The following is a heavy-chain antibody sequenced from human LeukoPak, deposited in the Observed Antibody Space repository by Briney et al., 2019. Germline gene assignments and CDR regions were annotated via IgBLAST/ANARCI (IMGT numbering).Heavy chain of an antibody. D-gene: IGHD5-18*01. CDR3: VAAYSYGPYFDY. Sequence: PGGSLRLSCAASGFTSSSYAMSWVRQAPGKGLEWVSAISGSGGSPYYADSVKGRFTISRDNSKNTLYLQMNSLKTEDTAVYYCVAAYSYGPYFDYWGQGTLVTFSS. V-gene: IGHV3-23*01. CDR2: ISGSGGSP. J-gene: IGHJ4*02. CDR1: GFTSSSYA.